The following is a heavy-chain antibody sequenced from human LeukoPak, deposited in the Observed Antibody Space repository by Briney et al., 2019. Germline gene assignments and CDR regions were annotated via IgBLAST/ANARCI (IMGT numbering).Heavy chain of an antibody. Sequence: GGSLRLSCAASGFTFSSYAMSWVRQAPGKGLEWVSAISGSGGSTYYADSVKGRFTISRDNSKNTLYLQMNSLRAEDTAVYYCAKDFLINIAAAGGYFDYWGQGTLVTVSS. D-gene: IGHD6-13*01. CDR1: GFTFSSYA. CDR3: AKDFLINIAAAGGYFDY. CDR2: ISGSGGST. V-gene: IGHV3-23*01. J-gene: IGHJ4*02.